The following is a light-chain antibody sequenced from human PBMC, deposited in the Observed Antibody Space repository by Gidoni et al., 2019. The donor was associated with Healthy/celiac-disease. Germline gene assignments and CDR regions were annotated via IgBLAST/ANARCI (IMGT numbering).Light chain of an antibody. CDR2: GAS. CDR1: QSVSSSY. V-gene: IGKV3-20*01. CDR3: QQYGSSPPYT. Sequence: EIVLTQSPGTLSLSPGERATLSCRASQSVSSSYLAWYQQKPGQAPRLLNYGASSRATGIPDRFSGSGSGTDFTLTISRLEPEDFAVYYCQQYGSSPPYTFGQXTKLEIK. J-gene: IGKJ2*01.